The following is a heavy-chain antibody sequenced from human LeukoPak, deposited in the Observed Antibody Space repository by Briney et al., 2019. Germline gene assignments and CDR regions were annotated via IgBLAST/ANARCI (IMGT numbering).Heavy chain of an antibody. CDR2: IRYDGSDK. V-gene: IGHV3-30*02. CDR1: GFTFRSYG. CDR3: AKGDLWGADRANFDY. J-gene: IGHJ4*02. D-gene: IGHD3-3*01. Sequence: GGSLRLSCVASGFTFRSYGMHWVRQDPGKGPEWVAFIRYDGSDKFYADSVKGRFTISRDNSKNTLYLQMNSLRAEDTAVYYCAKGDLWGADRANFDYWGQGTLVTVSS.